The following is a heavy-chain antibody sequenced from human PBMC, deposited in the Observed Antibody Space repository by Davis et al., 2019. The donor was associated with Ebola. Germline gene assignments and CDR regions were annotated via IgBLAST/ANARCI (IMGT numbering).Heavy chain of an antibody. CDR1: GGSISNYY. D-gene: IGHD6-13*01. Sequence: PSETLSLTCVVSGGSISNYYWTWIRQPPGKGLEWIGYITYSGYTSNNPSLKSRLTTSVDTSRNQFSLKLSSVTAADTAVYYCVGAQIAAATLDYWGQGTQVTVSS. CDR3: VGAQIAAATLDY. CDR2: ITYSGYT. J-gene: IGHJ4*02. V-gene: IGHV4-59*03.